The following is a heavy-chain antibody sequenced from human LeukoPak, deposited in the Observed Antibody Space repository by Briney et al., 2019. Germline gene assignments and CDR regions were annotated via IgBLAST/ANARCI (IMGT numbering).Heavy chain of an antibody. D-gene: IGHD3-22*01. CDR2: IIPIFGTA. CDR1: GGTFSSYA. CDR3: ARDYYLSDFLDAFDI. J-gene: IGHJ3*02. Sequence: SVKVSCKASGGTFSSYAISWVRQAPGQGLEWMGGIIPIFGTANYAQKFQGRVTITADESTSTAYMELSSLRSEGTAVYYCARDYYLSDFLDAFDIWGQGTMVTVSS. V-gene: IGHV1-69*13.